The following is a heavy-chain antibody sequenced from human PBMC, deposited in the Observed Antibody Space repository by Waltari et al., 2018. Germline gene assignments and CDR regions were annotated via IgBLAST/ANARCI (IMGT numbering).Heavy chain of an antibody. CDR2: INHSGST. V-gene: IGHV4-34*01. CDR1: GGSFSGYY. CDR3: ARGRWMDV. Sequence: QVQLQQWGAGLLKPPETLSLTCAVYGGSFSGYYWSWIRQPPGKGLEWIGEINHSGSTNYNPSLKSRVTISVDTSKNQFSLKLSSVTAADTAVYYCARGRWMDVWGKGTTVTISS. D-gene: IGHD2-15*01. J-gene: IGHJ6*04.